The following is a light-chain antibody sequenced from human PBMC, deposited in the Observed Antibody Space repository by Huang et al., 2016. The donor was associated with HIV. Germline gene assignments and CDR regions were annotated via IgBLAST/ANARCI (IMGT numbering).Light chain of an antibody. J-gene: IGKJ1*01. CDR3: QQYNNWPPRS. CDR2: GAS. Sequence: EIVMTQSPATLSVSPGERATISCRASQSVSSNLAWYQQKLGQDPRLLIYGASTRATGIPARFSGSGSGTEFTLTISSLQSEDFAVYYCQQYNNWPPRSFGQGTKVEIK. V-gene: IGKV3-15*01. CDR1: QSVSSN.